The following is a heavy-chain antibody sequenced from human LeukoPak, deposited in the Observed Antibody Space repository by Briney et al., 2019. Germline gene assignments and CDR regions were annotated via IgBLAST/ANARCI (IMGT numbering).Heavy chain of an antibody. V-gene: IGHV4-39*01. J-gene: IGHJ4*02. CDR3: VIPSGYYPSY. D-gene: IGHD3-22*01. Sequence: SETLSLXCTVPGGSISSSSYYWGWIRQPPRKGLEWIGSIYYSGITYCNPSLKSRVTISVDTSKNQFSLKLSSVTAADTAVYYCVIPSGYYPSYWGQGTLVTVSS. CDR2: IYYSGIT. CDR1: GGSISSSSYY.